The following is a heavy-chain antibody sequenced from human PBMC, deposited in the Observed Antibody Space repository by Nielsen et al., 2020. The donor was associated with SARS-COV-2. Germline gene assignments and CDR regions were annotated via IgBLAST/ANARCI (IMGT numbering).Heavy chain of an antibody. CDR3: ARASLTRYCSGGSCYGRYFDY. CDR1: GFTFSSYG. Sequence: GESLKISCAASGFTFSSYGMHWVRQAPGKGLEWVAVISYDGSNKYYADSVKGRFTISRDNSKNTLYLQMNSLRAEDTAVYYCARASLTRYCSGGSCYGRYFDYWGQGTLVTVST. CDR2: ISYDGSNK. J-gene: IGHJ4*02. D-gene: IGHD2-15*01. V-gene: IGHV3-30*19.